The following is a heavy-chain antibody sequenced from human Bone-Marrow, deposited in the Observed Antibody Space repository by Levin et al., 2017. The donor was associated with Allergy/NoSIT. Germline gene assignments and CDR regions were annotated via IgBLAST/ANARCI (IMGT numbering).Heavy chain of an antibody. J-gene: IGHJ3*02. Sequence: SCAASGFTISNYGMHWVRQAPGKGLEWVAVIWYDGTDKYNADSVKGRFTISRDNSKNTLYLQMNSLRAEDTAVYYCARHRGSNAFDIWGQGTMVTVSS. CDR1: GFTISNYG. D-gene: IGHD1-26*01. CDR3: ARHRGSNAFDI. V-gene: IGHV3-33*01. CDR2: IWYDGTDK.